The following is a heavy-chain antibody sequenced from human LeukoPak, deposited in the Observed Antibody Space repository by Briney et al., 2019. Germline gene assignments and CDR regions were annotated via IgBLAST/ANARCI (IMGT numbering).Heavy chain of an antibody. CDR1: GGSFSVYY. J-gene: IGHJ4*02. CDR3: ARGSASGIYPIDY. D-gene: IGHD6-19*01. CDR2: VNHLGRT. Sequence: PSETPSLTCAVSGGSFSVYYWSWIRQPPGKGLEWIGEVNHLGRTNYNPSLKSRVTMSLDTSKKEVSLKLTSVTAADTAVYYCARGSASGIYPIDYWGQGTLVTVSS. V-gene: IGHV4-34*01.